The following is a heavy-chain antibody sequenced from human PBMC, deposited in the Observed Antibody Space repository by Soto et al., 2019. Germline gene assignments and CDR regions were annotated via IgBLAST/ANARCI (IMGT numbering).Heavy chain of an antibody. J-gene: IGHJ6*02. D-gene: IGHD2-8*01. CDR3: AREWGIQSHGMDV. CDR1: GGSFSGYY. V-gene: IGHV4-34*01. CDR2: INHSGST. Sequence: TSETLSLTCAFYGGSFSGYYWSWIRQPPGKGLEWIGEINHSGSTNYNPSLKSRVTISVDTSKNQFSLKLSSVTAADTAVYYCAREWGIQSHGMDVWGQGTTVTVSS.